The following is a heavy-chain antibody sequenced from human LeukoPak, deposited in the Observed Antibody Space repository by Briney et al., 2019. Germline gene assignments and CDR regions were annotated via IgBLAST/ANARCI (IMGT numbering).Heavy chain of an antibody. D-gene: IGHD3-10*01. CDR3: ARVMVRGRGVS. CDR1: GFTFSSYS. CDR2: ISSSSSYM. Sequence: GGSLRLSCAASGFTFSSYSMNWVRQAPGKGLEWVSSISSSSSYMYYADSVKGRFTISRDNAKNSLYLQMNSLRAEDTAVYYCARVMVRGRGVSWGQGTLVTVSS. V-gene: IGHV3-21*01. J-gene: IGHJ5*02.